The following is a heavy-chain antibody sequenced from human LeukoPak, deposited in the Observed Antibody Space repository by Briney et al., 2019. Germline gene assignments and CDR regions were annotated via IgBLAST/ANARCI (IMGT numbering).Heavy chain of an antibody. D-gene: IGHD1-7*01. Sequence: ASVKVSCKASGYTFTSYGISWVSQAPGHGREWMGWISAYNGNTNYAQKLQGRVTMTTDTSTSTAYMELRSLRSDDTAVYYCARLYNWDYHAFDIWGQGTTVTVSS. J-gene: IGHJ3*02. V-gene: IGHV1-18*01. CDR2: ISAYNGNT. CDR1: GYTFTSYG. CDR3: ARLYNWDYHAFDI.